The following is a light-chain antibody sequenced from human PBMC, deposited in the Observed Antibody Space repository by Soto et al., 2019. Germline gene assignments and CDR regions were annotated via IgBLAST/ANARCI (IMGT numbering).Light chain of an antibody. V-gene: IGLV4-69*01. CDR1: SGHSSYA. J-gene: IGLJ2*01. CDR2: FNSDGSH. Sequence: QPVLTQSPSASASLGASVKLTCTLSSGHSSYAIAWHQQQPEKGPRYLMKFNSDGSHSKGDGIPDRFSGSSSGAERYLTISSLQSEDEADYYCQTWGTGNVVFGGGTKLTVL. CDR3: QTWGTGNVV.